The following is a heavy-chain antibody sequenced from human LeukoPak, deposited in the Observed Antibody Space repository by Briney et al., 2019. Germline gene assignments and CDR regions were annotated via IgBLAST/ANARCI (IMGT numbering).Heavy chain of an antibody. Sequence: GGSLRLSCAASGFTVSSNYMSWVRPAPGKGLEWVSVIYSGGSTYYADSVKGRFTISRDNSKNTLYLQMNSLRAEDTAVYYCARVDCSSTSCPYYYGMDVWGKGTTVTVSS. CDR3: ARVDCSSTSCPYYYGMDV. J-gene: IGHJ6*04. CDR1: GFTVSSNY. D-gene: IGHD2-2*01. CDR2: IYSGGST. V-gene: IGHV3-53*01.